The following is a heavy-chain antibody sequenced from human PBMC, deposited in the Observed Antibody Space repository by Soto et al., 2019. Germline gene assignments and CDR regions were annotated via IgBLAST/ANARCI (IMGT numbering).Heavy chain of an antibody. Sequence: WWSLGLSCAASGFTLRNYAVTGARQAPGKGLEWVSSLLRSGSRAYYADSVRGRFTISSDTSANSLYLQMDNLRAEDTAIYYCAKDAISGDGIWLMDSWGQGTVVTVSS. CDR2: LLRSGSRA. J-gene: IGHJ5*02. CDR3: AKDAISGDGIWLMDS. D-gene: IGHD4-17*01. CDR1: GFTLRNYA. V-gene: IGHV3-23*01.